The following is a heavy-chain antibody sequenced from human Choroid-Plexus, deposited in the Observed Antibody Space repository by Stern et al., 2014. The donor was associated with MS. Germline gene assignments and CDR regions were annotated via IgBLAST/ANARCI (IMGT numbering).Heavy chain of an antibody. V-gene: IGHV3-30*18. Sequence: VQLVESGGGVVQPGRPLRLSCVASGFTFGSCAMHWVRQAPGKGLEWLAGVSYDGINKYYADSVKGRFTISRDNSQNTLYMQMSSLRPEDTAVYYCAKDRHYLTYFFDHWGQGSLVTVSS. CDR1: GFTFGSCA. D-gene: IGHD2/OR15-2a*01. CDR3: AKDRHYLTYFFDH. J-gene: IGHJ5*02. CDR2: VSYDGINK.